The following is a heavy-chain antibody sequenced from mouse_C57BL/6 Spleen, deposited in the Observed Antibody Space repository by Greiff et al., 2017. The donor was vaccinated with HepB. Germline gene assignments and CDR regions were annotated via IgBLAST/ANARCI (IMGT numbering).Heavy chain of an antibody. CDR1: GYTFTDYE. CDR2: IDPETGGT. D-gene: IGHD2-4*01. V-gene: IGHV1-15*01. J-gene: IGHJ2*01. Sequence: QVQLQQSGAELVRPGASVTLSCKASGYTFTDYEMHWVKQTPVHGLEWIGAIDPETGGTAYNQKFKGKAILTADKSSSTAYMELRSLTSEDSAVYYCTRADDDDGRGFDYWGQGTTLTVSS. CDR3: TRADDDDGRGFDY.